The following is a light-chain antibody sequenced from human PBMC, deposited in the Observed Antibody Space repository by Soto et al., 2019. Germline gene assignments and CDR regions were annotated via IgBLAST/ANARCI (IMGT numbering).Light chain of an antibody. V-gene: IGKV3-15*01. Sequence: MTQSVSTLSVYIGDSATLSCRPSHRVILRLAWFHMRHGEPPPLLLYGASTRATDIPARFSGSGSGTDFTLTIGSLQSEDFAVYFCHQYHILPSWTFGQGSKVDI. CDR2: GAS. J-gene: IGKJ1*01. CDR1: HRVILR. CDR3: HQYHILPSWT.